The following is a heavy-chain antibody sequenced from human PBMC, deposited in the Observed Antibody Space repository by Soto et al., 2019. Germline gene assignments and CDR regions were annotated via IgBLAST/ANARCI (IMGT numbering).Heavy chain of an antibody. CDR2: IIPIFGTA. J-gene: IGHJ4*02. CDR3: ARVGFTIFGAAPTHFDY. V-gene: IGHV1-69*13. Sequence: ASVKVSCKASGGTFSSYAISWVRQAPGQGLEWMGGIIPIFGTANYAQKFQGRVTITADESTSTAYMELSSLRSEDTAVYYCARVGFTIFGAAPTHFDYWGQGTLVTVSS. D-gene: IGHD3-3*01. CDR1: GGTFSSYA.